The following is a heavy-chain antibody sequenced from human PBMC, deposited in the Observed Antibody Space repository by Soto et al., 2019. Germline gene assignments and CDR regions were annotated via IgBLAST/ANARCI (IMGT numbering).Heavy chain of an antibody. CDR2: IYYSGST. CDR1: GDSISSYY. D-gene: IGHD5-12*01. CDR3: ARCVATLVP. V-gene: IGHV4-59*01. Sequence: QVQLQESGPRLVKPSETLSLTCTVSGDSISSYYWSWIRQPPGKGLEWIGYIYYSGSTNYNPSLKSRVTISVDTPKNQFALKLTYVTAADTAVYYCARCVATLVPWGQGTWVTVSS. J-gene: IGHJ5*02.